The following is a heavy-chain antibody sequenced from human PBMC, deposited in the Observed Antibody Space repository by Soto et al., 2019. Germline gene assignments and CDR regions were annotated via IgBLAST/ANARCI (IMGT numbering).Heavy chain of an antibody. J-gene: IGHJ4*02. V-gene: IGHV1-18*01. D-gene: IGHD6-19*01. CDR3: ARNIAVAGTDFFDY. CDR1: GYTFTSYG. CDR2: ISAYNGNT. Sequence: EASVKVSCKASGYTFTSYGISWVRQAPGQGLEWMGWISAYNGNTNYAQKLQGRVTMTTDTSTSTAYMELRSLRSDDTAVYYCARNIAVAGTDFFDYWGQGTLVTVSS.